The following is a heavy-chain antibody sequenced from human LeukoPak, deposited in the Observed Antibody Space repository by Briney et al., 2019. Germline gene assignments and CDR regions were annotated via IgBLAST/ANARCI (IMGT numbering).Heavy chain of an antibody. CDR3: AREGFRRPFDY. J-gene: IGHJ4*02. D-gene: IGHD1-14*01. V-gene: IGHV1-46*01. Sequence: ASVKVSCKASGYTYTSYYMHWVRQAPGQGLEWMGIINPSGGSTSYAQKFQGRVTMTRDTSTSTVYMELSSLRSEDTAVYYCAREGFRRPFDYWGQGTLVTVSS. CDR2: INPSGGST. CDR1: GYTYTSYY.